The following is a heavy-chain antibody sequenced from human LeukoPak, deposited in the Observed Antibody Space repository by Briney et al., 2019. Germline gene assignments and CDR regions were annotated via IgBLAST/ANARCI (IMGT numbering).Heavy chain of an antibody. D-gene: IGHD6-13*01. CDR1: GGSISSSSYY. CDR2: IHYSGPT. CDR3: VSGTSWYTLNI. J-gene: IGHJ3*02. V-gene: IGHV4-39*07. Sequence: SETLSLTCTVSGGSISSSSYYWGWVRQPPGKGLEWIGSIHYSGPTYYNPSLKSRVTMSVDTSKNQLSLKLTSVTAADTAVYYCVSGTSWYTLNIWGQGTMVTVSS.